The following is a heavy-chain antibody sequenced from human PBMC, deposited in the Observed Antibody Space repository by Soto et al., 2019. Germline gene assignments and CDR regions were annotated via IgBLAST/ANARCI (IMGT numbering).Heavy chain of an antibody. D-gene: IGHD3-22*01. CDR2: IYYSGST. J-gene: IGHJ6*02. CDR3: ARYYYDSSGYPLYYYYGMDV. V-gene: IGHV4-31*03. Sequence: QVQLQESGPGLVKPSQTLSLTCTVSGGSISSGGYYWSWIRQHPGKGLEWIGYIYYSGSTYYNPSLKSRVTISVDTSKNQFSLKLSSVTAADTAVYYCARYYYDSSGYPLYYYYGMDVWGQGTTVTVSS. CDR1: GGSISSGGYY.